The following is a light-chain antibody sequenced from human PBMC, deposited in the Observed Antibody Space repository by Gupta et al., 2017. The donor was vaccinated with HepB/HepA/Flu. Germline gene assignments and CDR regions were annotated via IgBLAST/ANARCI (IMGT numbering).Light chain of an antibody. Sequence: EIVLTQSPATLYLSPGERATLSCRASQSVSSYLAWYQQTPGQAPRLLLYDASNRATGIPARFSGIGSGTDFTLTISSLEPEDFAVYYCQQRSNWPLTFGGGTKVEIK. CDR2: DAS. CDR3: QQRSNWPLT. CDR1: QSVSSY. J-gene: IGKJ4*01. V-gene: IGKV3-11*01.